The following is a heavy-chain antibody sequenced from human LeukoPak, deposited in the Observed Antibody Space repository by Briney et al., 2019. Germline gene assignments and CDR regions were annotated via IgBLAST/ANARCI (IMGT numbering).Heavy chain of an antibody. CDR2: IYPGDSDT. CDR3: ARLPTPTSSSRNFFDY. CDR1: GYSFTSYW. Sequence: GESLKISCKGSGYSFTSYWIGWVRQMPGKGLEWMGIIYPGDSDTRYSPSFQGQVTISADKSISTAYLQWSSLKASDTAMYYCARLPTPTSSSRNFFDYWGQGTLVTVSS. J-gene: IGHJ4*02. V-gene: IGHV5-51*01. D-gene: IGHD6-13*01.